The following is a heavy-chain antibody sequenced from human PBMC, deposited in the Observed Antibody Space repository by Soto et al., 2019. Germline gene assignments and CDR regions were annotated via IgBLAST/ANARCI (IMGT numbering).Heavy chain of an antibody. D-gene: IGHD2-15*01. Sequence: DALSLTCTVSGGSVSRGRYYWSWFGQPQGRGVEWVRDMYYSRSTDYNPSPARRVTLPVDTSMNQFCQKLSSVTAAHTAVYYCTRDRHETDSPFDYWGQGTLVTVSS. V-gene: IGHV4-61*01. J-gene: IGHJ4*02. CDR2: MYYSRST. CDR1: GGSVSRGRYY. CDR3: TRDRHETDSPFDY.